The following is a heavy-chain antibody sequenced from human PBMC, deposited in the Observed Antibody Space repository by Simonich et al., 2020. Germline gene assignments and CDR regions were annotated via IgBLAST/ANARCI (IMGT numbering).Heavy chain of an antibody. D-gene: IGHD6-6*01. Sequence: QVQLVQSGAEVKKPGASVKVSCKASGYTFTGYYMHWVRQAPGKGLEWVGWSNPNSEGTNVDKKCQGRVTMTRDTSISTAYMELSRLRSDDTAVYYCARDRAARYYYYYYMDVWGKGTTVTVSS. CDR3: ARDRAARYYYYYYMDV. J-gene: IGHJ6*03. CDR1: GYTFTGYY. CDR2: SNPNSEGT. V-gene: IGHV1-2*02.